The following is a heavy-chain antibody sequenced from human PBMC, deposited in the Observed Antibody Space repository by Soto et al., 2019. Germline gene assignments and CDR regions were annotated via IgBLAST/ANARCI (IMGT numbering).Heavy chain of an antibody. V-gene: IGHV5-10-1*01. J-gene: IGHJ4*02. D-gene: IGHD2-2*01. CDR1: GYSFTSYW. Sequence: GESLKISCKGSGYSFTSYWISWVRQMPGKGLEWMGRIDPSDSYTNYSPSFQGHVTISADKSISTAYLQWSSPKASDTAMYYCARQAHYCSSTSCRDYWGQGTLVTVSS. CDR2: IDPSDSYT. CDR3: ARQAHYCSSTSCRDY.